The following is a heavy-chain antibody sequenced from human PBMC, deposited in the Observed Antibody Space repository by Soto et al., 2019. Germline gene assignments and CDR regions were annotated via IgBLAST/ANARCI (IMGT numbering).Heavy chain of an antibody. Sequence: SVKVSCKGSGGTFSVYAIGWVRPAPVQGFEWMGGIIPIFGTANYAQKFQGRVTITADESTSTAYMELSSLRSEDTAVYYCARPEAYYYDSSGYLHFDYWGQGTLVTVS. CDR2: IIPIFGTA. CDR3: ARPEAYYYDSSGYLHFDY. CDR1: GGTFSVYA. V-gene: IGHV1-69*13. J-gene: IGHJ4*02. D-gene: IGHD3-22*01.